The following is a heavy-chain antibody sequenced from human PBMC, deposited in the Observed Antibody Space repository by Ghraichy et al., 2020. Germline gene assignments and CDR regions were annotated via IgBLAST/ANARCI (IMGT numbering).Heavy chain of an antibody. D-gene: IGHD6-13*01. CDR1: GFTFSKFG. J-gene: IGHJ4*02. CDR2: ISSTSNTI. V-gene: IGHV3-48*01. CDR3: ARDTSSWYLDY. Sequence: SCEDSGFTFSKFGMNWVRQAPGKGLEWVSYISSTSNTIYYADSVKGRFTISRDNAKSSLYLQMNSLRAEDTAVYYCARDTSSWYLDYWGQGTLATVSS.